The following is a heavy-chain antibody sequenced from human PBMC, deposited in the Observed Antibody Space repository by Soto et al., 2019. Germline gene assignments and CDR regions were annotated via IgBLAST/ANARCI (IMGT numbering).Heavy chain of an antibody. V-gene: IGHV3-64*01. CDR3: ARKRGRAYGMDV. D-gene: IGHD5-12*01. CDR1: GFTFSSYA. J-gene: IGHJ6*02. Sequence: GGSLRLSCAASGFTFSSYAMHWVRQAPGKGLEYVSVISSNGGSTYYANSEKGRFTISRENAKNSLYLQMNSLRAEDTAVYYCARKRGRAYGMDVWGQGTTVTVSS. CDR2: ISSNGGST.